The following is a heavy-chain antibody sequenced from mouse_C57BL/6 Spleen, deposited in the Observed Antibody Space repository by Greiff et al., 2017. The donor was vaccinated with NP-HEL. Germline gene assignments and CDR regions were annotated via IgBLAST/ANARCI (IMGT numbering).Heavy chain of an antibody. J-gene: IGHJ4*01. CDR3: ARFITTVVAEDYAMDY. CDR2: IDPSDSYT. V-gene: IGHV1-59*01. D-gene: IGHD1-1*01. Sequence: QVQLQQPGAELVRPGTSVKLSCKASGYTFTSYWMHWVKQRPGQGLEWIGVIDPSDSYTNYNQKFKGKATLTVDTSSSTAYMQLSSLTSEDSAVYYCARFITTVVAEDYAMDYWGQGTSVTVSS. CDR1: GYTFTSYW.